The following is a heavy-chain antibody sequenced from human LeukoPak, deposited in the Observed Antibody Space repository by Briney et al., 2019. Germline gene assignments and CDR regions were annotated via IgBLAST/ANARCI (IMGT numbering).Heavy chain of an antibody. V-gene: IGHV4-31*03. Sequence: PSQTLSLTCTVSGGSISSGGYYWSWIRQHRGKGLEWIGYIYYSGSTYYNPSLKSRVTISVDTSKNQFSLKLSSVTAADTAVYYCARVVPAAKAGTYNWFDPWGQGTLVTVSS. CDR1: GGSISSGGYY. D-gene: IGHD2-2*01. CDR3: ARVVPAAKAGTYNWFDP. CDR2: IYYSGST. J-gene: IGHJ5*02.